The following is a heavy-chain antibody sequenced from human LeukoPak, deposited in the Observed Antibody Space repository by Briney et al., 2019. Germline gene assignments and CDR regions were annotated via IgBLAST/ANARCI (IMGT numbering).Heavy chain of an antibody. D-gene: IGHD1-20*01. Sequence: PGGSLRLSCAASGFAFSRYAMHWVRHAPGKGLEWVAVIWFDGTTKDYGDSVKGRFTISRDNAKNSLYLQMNSLRAEDTAVYYCARDRSRNWYVDYWGQGTLVTVSS. V-gene: IGHV3-33*01. CDR2: IWFDGTTK. J-gene: IGHJ4*02. CDR3: ARDRSRNWYVDY. CDR1: GFAFSRYA.